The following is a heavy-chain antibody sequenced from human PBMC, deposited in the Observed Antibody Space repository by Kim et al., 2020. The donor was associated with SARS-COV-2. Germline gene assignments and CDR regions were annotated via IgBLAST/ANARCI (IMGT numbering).Heavy chain of an antibody. V-gene: IGHV3-30*03. Sequence: GGSLRLSCAASGFTSSSHCMHWVRQAPGKGLEWVALISYEGRTQKYTDSVKGRFTLSRDNSKNTLFLQMNSLRPEDTAVYYCARNLVGDTDLGPWGPGTLVTVSS. CDR3: ARNLVGDTDLGP. CDR2: ISYEGRTQ. J-gene: IGHJ5*02. CDR1: GFTSSSHC. D-gene: IGHD1-26*01.